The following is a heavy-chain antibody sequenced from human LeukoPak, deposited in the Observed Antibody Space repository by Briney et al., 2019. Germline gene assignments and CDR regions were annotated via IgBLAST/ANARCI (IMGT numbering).Heavy chain of an antibody. D-gene: IGHD6-19*01. Sequence: GGSLRLSCAASRFTFSSYAMHWVRQAPGKGLEWVAVISYDGSNKYYADSVKGRFTISRDNSKNTLYLQMYTLRAEDTAVYYCARGWVSSGWYDKDYWGQGTLVTVSS. CDR1: RFTFSSYA. CDR2: ISYDGSNK. J-gene: IGHJ4*02. CDR3: ARGWVSSGWYDKDY. V-gene: IGHV3-30-3*01.